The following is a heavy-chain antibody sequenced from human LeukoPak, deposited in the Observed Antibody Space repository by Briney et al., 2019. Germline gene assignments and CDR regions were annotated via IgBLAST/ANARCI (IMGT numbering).Heavy chain of an antibody. CDR3: ARDYSSSSELPDY. CDR2: INPNSGGT. CDR1: GYTFTGYY. J-gene: IGHJ4*02. D-gene: IGHD6-6*01. Sequence: ASVKVSCKASGYTFTGYYMHWVRQAPGQGLEWMGQINPNSGGTNYAQKFQGRVTMTRDTSISTAYMELSRLRSDDTAVYYCARDYSSSSELPDYWGQGTLVTVSS. V-gene: IGHV1-2*06.